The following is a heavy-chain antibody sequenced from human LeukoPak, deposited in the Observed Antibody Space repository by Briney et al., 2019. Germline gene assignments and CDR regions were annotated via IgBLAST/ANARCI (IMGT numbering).Heavy chain of an antibody. CDR2: IRYDGSNK. CDR3: AKIFVKDCSSTSCYTGAFDI. J-gene: IGHJ3*02. CDR1: GFTFSSYG. D-gene: IGHD2-2*02. V-gene: IGHV3-30*02. Sequence: PGGSLRLSCAASGFTFSSYGMHWVRQAPGKGLEWVAFIRYDGSNKYYADSVKGRFTISRDNSKNTLYLQMNSLRAEDTAVYYCAKIFVKDCSSTSCYTGAFDIWGQGTMVTVSS.